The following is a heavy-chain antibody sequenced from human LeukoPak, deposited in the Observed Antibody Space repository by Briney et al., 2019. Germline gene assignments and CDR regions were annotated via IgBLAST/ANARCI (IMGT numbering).Heavy chain of an antibody. CDR3: ASGSAVGASRMIYYFDY. J-gene: IGHJ4*02. V-gene: IGHV3-53*01. D-gene: IGHD1-26*01. CDR2: IYSGGST. CDR1: GFTVSSNY. Sequence: GGSLRLSCAASGFTVSSNYMSWVRQAPGKGLEWVSVIYSGGSTYYADSVKGRFTISRDSSKNTLYLQMNSLRTEDTAVYYCASGSAVGASRMIYYFDYWGQGTLVTASS.